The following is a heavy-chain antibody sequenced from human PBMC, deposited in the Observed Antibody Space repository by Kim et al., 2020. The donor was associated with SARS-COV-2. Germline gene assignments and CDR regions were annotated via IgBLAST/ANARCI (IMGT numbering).Heavy chain of an antibody. V-gene: IGHV4-34*01. CDR1: GGSFSGYY. D-gene: IGHD1-26*01. J-gene: IGHJ5*02. CDR3: ARGRGPVGATKGGWFDP. CDR2: INHSGST. Sequence: SETLSLTCAVYGGSFSGYYWSWIRQPPGKGLEWIGEINHSGSTNYNPSLKSRVTISVDTSKNQFSLKLSSVTAADTAVYYCARGRGPVGATKGGWFDPWGRGTLVTVSS.